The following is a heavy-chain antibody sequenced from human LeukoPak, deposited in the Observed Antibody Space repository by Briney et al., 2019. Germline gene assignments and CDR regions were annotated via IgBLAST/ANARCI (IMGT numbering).Heavy chain of an antibody. J-gene: IGHJ4*02. CDR3: GRNIEDRTKFDY. D-gene: IGHD6-6*01. V-gene: IGHV1-18*01. Sequence: ASVTVPYMASGYTFTSYGISWVRQAPGQGLEWMGWISAYNGNTNYAQKLQGRVTMTTETSTSTAYMELRSLRSDDTAVYSWGRNIEDRTKFDYWGQ. CDR1: GYTFTSYG. CDR2: ISAYNGNT.